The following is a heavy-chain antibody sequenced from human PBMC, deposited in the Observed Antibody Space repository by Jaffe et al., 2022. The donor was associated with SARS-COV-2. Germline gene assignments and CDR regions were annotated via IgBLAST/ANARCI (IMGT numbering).Heavy chain of an antibody. CDR3: AAAVAGTVAFDI. CDR2: ISSSSSYI. CDR1: GFTFSSYS. Sequence: EVQLVESGGGLVKPGGSLRLSCAASGFTFSSYSMNWVRQAPGKGLEWVSSISSSSSYIYYADSVKGRFTISRDNAKNSLYLQMNSLRAEDTAVYYCAAAVAGTVAFDIWGQGTMVTVSS. V-gene: IGHV3-21*01. J-gene: IGHJ3*02. D-gene: IGHD6-19*01.